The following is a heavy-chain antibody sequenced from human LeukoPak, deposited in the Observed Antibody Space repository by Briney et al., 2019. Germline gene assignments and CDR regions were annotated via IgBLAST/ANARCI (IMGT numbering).Heavy chain of an antibody. Sequence: PSETLSLTCTVSGGSISSSSYYWGWIRQPPGKGLEWIGSIYYSGSTYYNPSLKSRVTISVDTSKNQFSLKLSSVTAADTAVYYCARGGDAYDILTGYPYWGQGTLVTVSS. CDR2: IYYSGST. CDR3: ARGGDAYDILTGYPY. D-gene: IGHD3-9*01. V-gene: IGHV4-39*07. J-gene: IGHJ4*02. CDR1: GGSISSSSYY.